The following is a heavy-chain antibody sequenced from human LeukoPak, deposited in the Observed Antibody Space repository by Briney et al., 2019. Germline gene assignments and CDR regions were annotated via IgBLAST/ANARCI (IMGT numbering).Heavy chain of an antibody. V-gene: IGHV4-4*02. CDR1: GGSISSSNW. D-gene: IGHD3-3*01. CDR2: IYHSGST. CDR3: ARVDTSKNYDFWSGYYLYYYYYMDV. J-gene: IGHJ6*03. Sequence: SETLSLTCAVSGGSISSSNWWNWVRQPPGKGLEWIGQIYHSGSTNYNPSLKSRVTISVDTSKNQFSLKLSSVTAADTAVYYCARVDTSKNYDFWSGYYLYYYYYMDVWGKGTTVTVSS.